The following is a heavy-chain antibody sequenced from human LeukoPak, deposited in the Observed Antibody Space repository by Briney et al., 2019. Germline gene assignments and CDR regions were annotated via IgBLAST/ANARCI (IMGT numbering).Heavy chain of an antibody. Sequence: GGSLRLSCAASGFTFHHYAIHWVRQVPGKGLEWVSGISWNSGSIGYADSVRGRFTISRDNAKNSVYLQMNSLRAEDTALYYCAKDKAPLYSGYDWDLDFWGQGTLVIVSS. CDR2: ISWNSGSI. V-gene: IGHV3-9*01. CDR3: AKDKAPLYSGYDWDLDF. D-gene: IGHD5-12*01. J-gene: IGHJ4*02. CDR1: GFTFHHYA.